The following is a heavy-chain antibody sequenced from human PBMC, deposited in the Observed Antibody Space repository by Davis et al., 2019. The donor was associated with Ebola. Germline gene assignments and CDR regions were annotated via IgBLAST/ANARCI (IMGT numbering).Heavy chain of an antibody. Sequence: GESLKISCAASGFTFSSYGMHWVRQAPGKGLEWVAVISYDGSNKYYADSVKGRFTISRDNSKNTLYLQMNSLRAEDTAVYYCAKRPWLEAYYYGMDVWGQGTTVTVSS. V-gene: IGHV3-30*18. CDR2: ISYDGSNK. J-gene: IGHJ6*02. D-gene: IGHD5-24*01. CDR3: AKRPWLEAYYYGMDV. CDR1: GFTFSSYG.